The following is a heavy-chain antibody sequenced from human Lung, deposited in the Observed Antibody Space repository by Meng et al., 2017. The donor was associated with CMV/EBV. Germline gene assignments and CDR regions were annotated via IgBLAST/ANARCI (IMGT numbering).Heavy chain of an antibody. CDR2: IDWHDDK. CDR3: ARTSDYYHVMDV. J-gene: IGHJ6*02. V-gene: IGHV2-70D*14. CDR1: GFSLSSTGLR. Sequence: SGPXLVKPTQTLTLTCTFSGFSLSSTGLRVNWIRQPPGKALEWLARIDWHDDKLYNTSLKTRLTISKDTFKNQVVLTMTDMDHVDTATYYCARTSDYYHVMDVWGQGTTVTFSS.